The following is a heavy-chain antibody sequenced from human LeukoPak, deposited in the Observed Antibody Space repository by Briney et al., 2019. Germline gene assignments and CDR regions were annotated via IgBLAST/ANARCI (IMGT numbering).Heavy chain of an antibody. V-gene: IGHV3-23*01. D-gene: IGHD3-22*01. CDR1: GFTFSSYA. Sequence: GGSLRLSCAASGFTFSSYAMSWVRQAPGRGLEWVSLISGRGSGTSYADSVKGRFTISRDKSMNTLYLQMNSLRAEDTAVYYCAKFTTRDSSDDYWGQGTLVTVSS. J-gene: IGHJ4*02. CDR3: AKFTTRDSSDDY. CDR2: ISGRGSGT.